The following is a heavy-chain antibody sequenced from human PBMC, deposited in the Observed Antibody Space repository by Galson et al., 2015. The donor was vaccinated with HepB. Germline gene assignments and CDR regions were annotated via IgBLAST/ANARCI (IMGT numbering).Heavy chain of an antibody. CDR3: AREIGTALPFDS. V-gene: IGHV6-1*01. CDR2: TYYRSKWYN. CDR1: GDSVSSESSA. Sequence: CAISGDSVSSESSAWNWIRQSPSRGLEWLGRTYYRSKWYNDYALSVRSRITINPDTSKNQFSLQLNSVTPEDTVVYYCAREIGTALPFDSWGQGILVTVSS. D-gene: IGHD1-1*01. J-gene: IGHJ4*02.